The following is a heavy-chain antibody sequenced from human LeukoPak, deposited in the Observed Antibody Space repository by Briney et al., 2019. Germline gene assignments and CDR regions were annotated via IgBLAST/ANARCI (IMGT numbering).Heavy chain of an antibody. CDR2: INRDGRST. V-gene: IGHV3-74*01. Sequence: PGGSLRLSCAASGFTFSNSWMHWVRQAPGKGLVWVSRINRDGRSTNYADSVKGRFTISRDNAKNTVFLQMNSLRAEDTAVYYCALPLRDGDFYFDYWGQGTLVTVSS. D-gene: IGHD4-17*01. CDR1: GFTFSNSW. CDR3: ALPLRDGDFYFDY. J-gene: IGHJ4*02.